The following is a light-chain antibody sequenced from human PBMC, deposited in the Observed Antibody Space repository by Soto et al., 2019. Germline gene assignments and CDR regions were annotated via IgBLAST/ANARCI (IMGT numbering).Light chain of an antibody. CDR2: GAT. CDR1: QGVSTN. Sequence: EIVMTQSPATLSVSPGERATLSYRASQGVSTNLAWHQQKPGQPPRLLIYGATTRATGVPARFSGSGSGTEFTLTISSLQSEDFAVYYCQQYHDWPPYTFGQGTKLEIK. CDR3: QQYHDWPPYT. V-gene: IGKV3-15*01. J-gene: IGKJ2*01.